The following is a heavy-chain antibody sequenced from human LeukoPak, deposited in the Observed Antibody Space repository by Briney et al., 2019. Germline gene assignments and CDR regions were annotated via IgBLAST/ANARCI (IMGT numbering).Heavy chain of an antibody. CDR3: AKDSPTYDFWSGYYRGHFDY. D-gene: IGHD3-3*01. CDR2: ISGDGGST. V-gene: IGHV3-43*02. J-gene: IGHJ4*02. Sequence: GGSLRLSCAASGFTFDDYAMHWVRQAPGKGLEWVSLISGDGGSTYYADSVKGRFTISRDNSKNSLYQQMNSLRTEDTALYYCAKDSPTYDFWSGYYRGHFDYWGQGTLVTVSS. CDR1: GFTFDDYA.